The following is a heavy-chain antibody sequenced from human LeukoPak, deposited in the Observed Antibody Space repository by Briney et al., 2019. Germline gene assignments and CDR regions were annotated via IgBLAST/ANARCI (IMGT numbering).Heavy chain of an antibody. CDR1: GYTFSV. CDR2: INGANGDT. V-gene: IGHV1-3*01. CDR3: ATERVGDTWFDP. J-gene: IGHJ5*02. Sequence: ASVKVSCKASGYTFSVMHWVRQAPEQRLDWMGWINGANGDTKYSQRLQGRVTITRDTSANTVYMELNSLGFEDTAVYYCATERVGDTWFDPWGQGTLVTVSS. D-gene: IGHD3-10*01.